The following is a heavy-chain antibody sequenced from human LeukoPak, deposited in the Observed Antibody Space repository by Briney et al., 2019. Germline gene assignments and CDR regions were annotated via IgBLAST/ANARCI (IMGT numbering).Heavy chain of an antibody. V-gene: IGHV3-74*01. Sequence: GRSLRLSRAASGFTFSSYWMHWVRQAPGKGLVWVSRINSDGSSTSYADSVKGRFTISRDNAKNTLYLQMNSLRAEDTAVYYCARARPKDAFDIWGQGTMVTVSS. J-gene: IGHJ3*02. CDR3: ARARPKDAFDI. CDR2: INSDGSST. CDR1: GFTFSSYW.